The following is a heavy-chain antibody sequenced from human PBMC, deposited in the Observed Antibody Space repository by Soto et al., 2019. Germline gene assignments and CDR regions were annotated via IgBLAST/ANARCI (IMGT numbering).Heavy chain of an antibody. V-gene: IGHV3-66*01. D-gene: IGHD6-6*01. CDR2: IYSGGST. Sequence: GGSLRLSCAASGFTVSSNYMSWVRQAPGKGLEWVSVIYSGGSTYYADSVKGRFTISRDNSKNTLYLQMNSLRAEDTAVYYCAREGIAARGEVLGYYYYMDVWGKGTTVTVSS. J-gene: IGHJ6*03. CDR3: AREGIAARGEVLGYYYYMDV. CDR1: GFTVSSNY.